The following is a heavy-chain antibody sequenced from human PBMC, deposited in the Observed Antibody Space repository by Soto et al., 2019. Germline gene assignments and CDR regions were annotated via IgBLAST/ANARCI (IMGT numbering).Heavy chain of an antibody. CDR2: IWYDGSNK. D-gene: IGHD3-10*01. J-gene: IGHJ4*02. V-gene: IGHV3-33*01. CDR3: ASDTYYYGSGVDY. CDR1: GFTFSSYG. Sequence: QVQLVESGGGVVQPGRSLRLSCAASGFTFSSYGMHWVRQAPGKGLEWVAVIWYDGSNKYYADSVKCRFTISRDNSKNTMYLQMNSLRAEDTAVYYCASDTYYYGSGVDYWGQGTLVTVSS.